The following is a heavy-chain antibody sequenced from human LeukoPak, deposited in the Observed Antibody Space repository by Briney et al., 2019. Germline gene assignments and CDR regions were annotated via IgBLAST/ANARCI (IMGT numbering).Heavy chain of an antibody. CDR2: ISSSSSSYI. V-gene: IGHV3-21*01. D-gene: IGHD5-24*01. CDR3: ARDSAWRRDGYNSVDY. J-gene: IGHJ4*02. Sequence: GGSLRLSCAASGFTFSSYSMNWVRQAPGKGLEWVSVISSSSSSYIYYADSVKGRFTLSRDNAKNSLYLQMNSLRAEDTAVYYCARDSAWRRDGYNSVDYWGQGTLVAVSS. CDR1: GFTFSSYS.